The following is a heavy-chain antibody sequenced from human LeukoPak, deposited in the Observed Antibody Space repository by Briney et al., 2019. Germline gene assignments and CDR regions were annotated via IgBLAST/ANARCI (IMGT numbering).Heavy chain of an antibody. D-gene: IGHD2-2*01. V-gene: IGHV1-2*02. CDR3: ARGGTYCSSTSCYDDWFDP. J-gene: IGHJ5*02. CDR1: GYTFTGYY. Sequence: ASVKVSCKASGYTFTGYYVHWVRQAPGQGLEWMGWINPNSGGTNYAQKFQGRVTMTRDTSISTAYMELSRLRSDDTAVYYCARGGTYCSSTSCYDDWFDPWGQGTLVTVSS. CDR2: INPNSGGT.